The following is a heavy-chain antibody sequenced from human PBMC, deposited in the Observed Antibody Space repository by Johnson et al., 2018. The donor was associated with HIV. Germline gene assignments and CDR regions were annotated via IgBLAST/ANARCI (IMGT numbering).Heavy chain of an antibody. CDR2: IKQDGSEK. CDR3: ARHQWGAALAAFDI. Sequence: EVQLVESGGGLVQPGGSLRLSCAASGFTFSSYWLSWVRQAPGKGLEWVANIKQDGSEKYYVDSVKGRFTMSRDNAKKLLYLQINSLRAEDTAVYYCARHQWGAALAAFDIWGQGTMVTVSS. D-gene: IGHD1-26*01. CDR1: GFTFSSYW. J-gene: IGHJ3*02. V-gene: IGHV3-7*05.